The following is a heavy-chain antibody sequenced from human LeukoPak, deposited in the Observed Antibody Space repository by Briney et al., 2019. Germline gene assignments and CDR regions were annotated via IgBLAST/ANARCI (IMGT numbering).Heavy chain of an antibody. D-gene: IGHD3-22*01. CDR3: AKGVNDYYDSSGADY. J-gene: IGHJ4*02. V-gene: IGHV3-9*01. CDR1: GFTFDDYA. CDR2: ISWNSGSI. Sequence: GGSLRLSCAASGFTFDDYAMHWVRQAPGKGLEWVSGISWNSGSIGYADSVKGRFTISRDNAKNSLYLQMNSLRAEDTALYYCAKGVNDYYDSSGADYWGQGTLVTVSS.